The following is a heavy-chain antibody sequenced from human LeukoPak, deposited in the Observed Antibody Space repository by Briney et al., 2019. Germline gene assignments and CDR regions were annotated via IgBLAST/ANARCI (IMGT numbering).Heavy chain of an antibody. CDR2: IHPHGIF. Sequence: SETLSLTCDVYGGSCDDYSCSWIRQPPGKGLEWIGEIHPHGIFYYNSSLMSRVTISIDTSKSRFSLRLTSVTAADTAFYYCARGRDGSKAGDLWGQGSLVTVSS. D-gene: IGHD5-24*01. CDR3: ARGRDGSKAGDL. CDR1: GGSCDDYS. J-gene: IGHJ5*02. V-gene: IGHV4-34*01.